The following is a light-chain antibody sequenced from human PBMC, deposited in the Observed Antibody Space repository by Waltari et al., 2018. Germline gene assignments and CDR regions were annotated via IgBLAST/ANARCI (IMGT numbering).Light chain of an antibody. Sequence: EIVLTQSPGTLSLSPGERATLSCRASQSVGRSLAWYQRKPGQAPRLLIYGASNRAAGIPDRFSGSGSGTDFSLTISRLEPEDFVVYYCQHYVRLPATFGQGTKVEIK. CDR2: GAS. V-gene: IGKV3-20*01. CDR1: QSVGRS. J-gene: IGKJ1*01. CDR3: QHYVRLPAT.